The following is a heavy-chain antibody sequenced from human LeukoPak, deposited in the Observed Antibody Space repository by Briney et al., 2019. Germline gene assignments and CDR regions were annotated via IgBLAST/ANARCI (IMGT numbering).Heavy chain of an antibody. J-gene: IGHJ5*02. CDR3: ARGVGSIHRGGWFDP. V-gene: IGHV1-2*02. Sequence: ASVKVSCKASGYSFTGYYMHWVRQAPGQGLEWMGWINPNSGGTNYAQTFQGRVTMTRDTSISTAYMELSRLRSDDTAVYYCARGVGSIHRGGWFDPWGQGTLVTVSS. CDR1: GYSFTGYY. CDR2: INPNSGGT. D-gene: IGHD2-15*01.